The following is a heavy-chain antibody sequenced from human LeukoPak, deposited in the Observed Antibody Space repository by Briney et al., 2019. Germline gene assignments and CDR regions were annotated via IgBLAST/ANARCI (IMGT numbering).Heavy chain of an antibody. Sequence: SVKVSCKASGFTFTSSAMQWVRQARGQRLEWIGWIVVGIGNTNYAQKFQERVTITRDMSTTTAYMELSSLRSEDTGLYYCAADQALGSFDPWGQGTLVTVSS. CDR2: IVVGIGNT. CDR1: GFTFTSSA. D-gene: IGHD3-10*01. CDR3: AADQALGSFDP. V-gene: IGHV1-58*02. J-gene: IGHJ5*02.